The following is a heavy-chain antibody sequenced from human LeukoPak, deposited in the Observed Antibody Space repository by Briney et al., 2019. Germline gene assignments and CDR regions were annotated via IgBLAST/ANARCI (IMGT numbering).Heavy chain of an antibody. CDR1: GYTFTAYY. Sequence: ASVKVSCKASGYTFTAYYIHWVRQAPGQGLEWMGWINPNSGVTNYAQEFQGRVTMTRDTSISTAYMELSRLTSDDTAVYYCTRGITSATTDYWGQGTLVTVSS. CDR2: INPNSGVT. D-gene: IGHD1-20*01. V-gene: IGHV1-2*02. CDR3: TRGITSATTDY. J-gene: IGHJ4*02.